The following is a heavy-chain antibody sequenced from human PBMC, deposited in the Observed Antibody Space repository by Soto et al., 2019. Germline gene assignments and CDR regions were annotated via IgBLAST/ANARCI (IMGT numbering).Heavy chain of an antibody. CDR2: IYYSGST. CDR3: AGAGPANSMLQLDY. Sequence: ASETLSLTCTVSGGSISSGGYYWGWIRQHPGKGLEWIGYIYYSGSTYYNPSLKSRVTISVDTSKNQFSLKLSSVTAADTAVYSCAGAGPANSMLQLDYWGQGTLVTVSS. J-gene: IGHJ4*02. CDR1: GGSISSGGYY. V-gene: IGHV4-31*03. D-gene: IGHD3-3*02.